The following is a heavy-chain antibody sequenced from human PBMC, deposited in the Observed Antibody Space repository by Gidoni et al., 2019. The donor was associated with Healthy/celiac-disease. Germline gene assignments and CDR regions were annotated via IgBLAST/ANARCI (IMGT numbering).Heavy chain of an antibody. V-gene: IGHV4-31*03. J-gene: IGHJ5*02. CDR2: IYYSGST. CDR3: ARGGLNIVATIGEFDP. CDR1: GGSISSGGYY. D-gene: IGHD5-12*01. Sequence: QVQLQESGPGLVKPSQTLSLTCTVSGGSISSGGYYWSWIRQHPGKGLEWIGYIYYSGSTYYNPSLKSRVTISVDTSKNQFSLKLSSVTAADTAVYYCARGGLNIVATIGEFDPWGQGTLVTVSS.